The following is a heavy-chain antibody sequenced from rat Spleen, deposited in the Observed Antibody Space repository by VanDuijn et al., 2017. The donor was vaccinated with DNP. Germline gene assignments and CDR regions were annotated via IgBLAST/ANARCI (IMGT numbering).Heavy chain of an antibody. V-gene: IGHV2S12*01. CDR3: VRDPYNAGFDY. D-gene: IGHD4-3*01. Sequence: VKLVESGGGLVQPGRSLKLSCAASGFTFSDYIMAWVRQAPTKGLEWIAGISSGGSTFYNSGLKSRLRISRDTSKSQVFLKMNSLQTDDTATYYCVRDPYNAGFDYWGQGVMVTVSS. CDR1: GFTFSDYI. J-gene: IGHJ2*01. CDR2: ISSGGST.